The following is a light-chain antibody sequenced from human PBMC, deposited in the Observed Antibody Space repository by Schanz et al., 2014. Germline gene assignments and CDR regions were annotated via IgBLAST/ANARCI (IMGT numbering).Light chain of an antibody. CDR1: QSVSSF. CDR3: QQYGMT. CDR2: GAS. V-gene: IGKV3-15*01. J-gene: IGKJ1*01. Sequence: EIVMTQSPATLSVSPGESATLSCRASQSVSSFLAWYQQKPGQAPRLLIYGASTRATGIPARFSGSGSGTGFTLTISSLQSEDFAVYYCQQYGMTFGQGTKVEVK.